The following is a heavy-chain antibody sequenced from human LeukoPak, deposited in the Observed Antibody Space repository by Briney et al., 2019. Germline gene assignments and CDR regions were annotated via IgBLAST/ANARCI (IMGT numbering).Heavy chain of an antibody. D-gene: IGHD3-22*01. V-gene: IGHV4-39*01. Sequence: PSETLSLTCTVSGGSISSSSYYWGWIRQPPGKGLEWFGSIYYSGSTYYNPSLKSRVTISVDTSKNQFSLKLSSVTAADTAVYYCARAEEDYYESSGLFDYWGQGTLVTVSS. CDR1: GGSISSSSYY. J-gene: IGHJ4*02. CDR3: ARAEEDYYESSGLFDY. CDR2: IYYSGST.